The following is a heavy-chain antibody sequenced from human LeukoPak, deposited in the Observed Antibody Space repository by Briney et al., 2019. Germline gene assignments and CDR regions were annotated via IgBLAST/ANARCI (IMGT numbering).Heavy chain of an antibody. D-gene: IGHD3-9*01. J-gene: IGHJ4*02. CDR3: ASAYYDILGGHFDY. Sequence: SETLSLTCTVSGYSISSGYYWGWIRQPPGKGLEWIGSIYYSGRTYYNSSLKSRVTISVDTSKNQFSLKVTSVTAADTAVYYCASAYYDILGGHFDYWGQGTLVTVSS. V-gene: IGHV4-38-2*02. CDR1: GYSISSGYY. CDR2: IYYSGRT.